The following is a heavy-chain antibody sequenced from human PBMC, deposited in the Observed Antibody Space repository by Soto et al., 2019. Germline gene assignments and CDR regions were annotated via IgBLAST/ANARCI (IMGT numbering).Heavy chain of an antibody. CDR2: FIPIFRTL. CDR1: GGIFGSHG. D-gene: IGHD3-22*01. J-gene: IGHJ3*01. CDR3: VRDRRIYYSDPHDEFVASDYEV. Sequence: QVQLIQSEAEVKKPGSSVRVSCTASGGIFGSHGFSWVRQAPGQRLEWVGGFIPIFRTLTYTEKFQARVRIAADESTNTVYLDLSSLTSADTAVYYCVRDRRIYYSDPHDEFVASDYEVWGQGTMVSVSS. V-gene: IGHV1-69*01.